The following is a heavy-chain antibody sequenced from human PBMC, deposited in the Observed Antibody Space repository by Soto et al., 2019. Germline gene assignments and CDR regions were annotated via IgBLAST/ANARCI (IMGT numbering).Heavy chain of an antibody. CDR2: IKQDGSAI. V-gene: IGHV3-7*01. CDR1: GFIFSNYL. CDR3: ASALAAPGGF. J-gene: IGHJ4*02. Sequence: PGGSMRLSCAASGFIFSNYLMDWVRQAPGKGLEWVANIKQDGSAIYYVDSVKGRFTISRDNAKNSLYLQMNSLRAEDTAVYYCASALAAPGGFWGQGTLVTVSS. D-gene: IGHD6-13*01.